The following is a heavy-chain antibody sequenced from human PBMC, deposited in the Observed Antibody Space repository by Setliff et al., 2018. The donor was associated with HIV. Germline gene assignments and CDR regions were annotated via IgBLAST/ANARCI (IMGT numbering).Heavy chain of an antibody. CDR1: GDPINSHY. CDR2: ISYNEYT. D-gene: IGHD3-3*01. J-gene: IGHJ6*03. V-gene: IGHV4-59*08. Sequence: SETLSLTCTVSGDPINSHYWSWIRQPPGEGLEWIGHISYNEYTNYNPSLKSRVTMSVDTSKNQFSLRVRSVTAADTAVYYCARHERSIFGVTYSYYMDVWGKGTTVTVSS. CDR3: ARHERSIFGVTYSYYMDV.